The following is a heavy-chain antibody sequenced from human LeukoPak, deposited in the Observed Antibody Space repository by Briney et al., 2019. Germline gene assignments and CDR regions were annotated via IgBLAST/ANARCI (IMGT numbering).Heavy chain of an antibody. CDR2: ISSIGTTI. D-gene: IGHD3-10*01. V-gene: IGHV3-48*03. CDR1: GFTFSSYE. CDR3: ARVSGSGTYRHYYMDV. Sequence: GGSLRLSCAASGFTFSSYEINWVRQAPGKGPEWVSYISSIGTTIYYADSVKGRFTISRDDAKNSVFPQMNSLRDEDTAVYYCARVSGSGTYRHYYMDVWGKGTTVTISS. J-gene: IGHJ6*03.